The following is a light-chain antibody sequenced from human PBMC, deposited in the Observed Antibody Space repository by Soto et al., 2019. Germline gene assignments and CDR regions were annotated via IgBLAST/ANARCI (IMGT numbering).Light chain of an antibody. Sequence: DLQMTQSPSTLSASVGDRVTIXXRASQSISSWLAWYQQKPGKAPKVLIYDASSLESGVPSRFSGSGSGTEFTLTISSLQPDDFATYYCQQYNSYWTFGQGTKVDI. J-gene: IGKJ1*01. CDR1: QSISSW. CDR2: DAS. CDR3: QQYNSYWT. V-gene: IGKV1-5*01.